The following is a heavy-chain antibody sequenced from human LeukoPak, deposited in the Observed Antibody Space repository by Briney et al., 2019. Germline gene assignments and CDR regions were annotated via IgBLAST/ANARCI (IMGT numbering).Heavy chain of an antibody. D-gene: IGHD3-10*01. J-gene: IGHJ5*02. V-gene: IGHV4-59*01. Sequence: PSETLSLTCTVSGGSISSYYWSWIRQPPGKGLEWIGYIYYSGSTNYNPSLKSRVTISVDTSKNQFSLKLSSVTAADTAVYYCARSPVMVRGAILRAFWFDPWGQGTLVTVSS. CDR1: GGSISSYY. CDR2: IYYSGST. CDR3: ARSPVMVRGAILRAFWFDP.